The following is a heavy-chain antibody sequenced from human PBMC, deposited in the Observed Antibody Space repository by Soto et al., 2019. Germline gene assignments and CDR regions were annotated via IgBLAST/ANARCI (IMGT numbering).Heavy chain of an antibody. CDR1: NGSIGLINHF. J-gene: IGHJ4*02. Sequence: SETLSLTCSVPNGSIGLINHFWAWIRQYPGKGLEWIGTIYYSGTTVYNPSLQSRVTMSVDTSKSQFSLKMTSVNAAGTAVYICARRAADGTGHHYFDNRGPGALVT. V-gene: IGHV4-39*01. CDR3: ARRAADGTGHHYFDN. CDR2: IYYSGTT. D-gene: IGHD2-8*02.